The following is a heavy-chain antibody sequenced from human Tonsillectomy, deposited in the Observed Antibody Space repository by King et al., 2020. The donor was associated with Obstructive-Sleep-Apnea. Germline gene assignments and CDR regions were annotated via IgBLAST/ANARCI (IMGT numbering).Heavy chain of an antibody. CDR2: IKQDGSEK. Sequence: VQLVESGGGLVQPGGSLRLSCETSGFTFRSYWMTWVRQAPGKGLDGVANIKQDGSEKNYVDSVKGRFTISRDNAKNSLYLQMNNLRVEDTAVYYCAAYTNGNDYWGQGTLVTVSS. CDR3: AAYTNGNDY. V-gene: IGHV3-7*01. J-gene: IGHJ4*02. CDR1: GFTFRSYW. D-gene: IGHD1-26*01.